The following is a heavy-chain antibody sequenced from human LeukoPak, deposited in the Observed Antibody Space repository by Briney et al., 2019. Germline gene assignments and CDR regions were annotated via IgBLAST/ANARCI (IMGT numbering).Heavy chain of an antibody. J-gene: IGHJ4*02. CDR1: GGSISSYY. V-gene: IGHV4-34*01. Sequence: SETLSLTCTDSGGSISSYYWSWIRQPPGKGLEWIGEINHSGSTNYNPSLKSRVTISVDTSKNQFSLKLSSVTAADTAVYYCACLSGYDSSGYYLGYWGQGTLVTVSS. D-gene: IGHD3-22*01. CDR2: INHSGST. CDR3: ACLSGYDSSGYYLGY.